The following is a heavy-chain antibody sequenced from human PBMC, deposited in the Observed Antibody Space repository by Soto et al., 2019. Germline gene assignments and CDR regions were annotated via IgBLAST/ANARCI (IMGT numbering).Heavy chain of an antibody. V-gene: IGHV1-69*01. Sequence: QVQLVQSGAEVKKPGSSVKVACKASGGILSNYVLNWVRQAPGQGLEWMGGIIPIFGTGNYAQKFQGRVTITADESTTTASMELRGLRSEDTAVYYCARRYYNSSGYFDYWGQGTLVTVSS. CDR2: IIPIFGTG. CDR1: GGILSNYV. D-gene: IGHD3-22*01. CDR3: ARRYYNSSGYFDY. J-gene: IGHJ4*02.